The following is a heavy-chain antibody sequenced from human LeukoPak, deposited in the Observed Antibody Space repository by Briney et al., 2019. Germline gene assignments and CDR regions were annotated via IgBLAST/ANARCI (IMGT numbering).Heavy chain of an antibody. CDR2: INGDGSST. J-gene: IGHJ4*02. CDR1: GFTFGSYW. V-gene: IGHV3-74*01. CDR3: ARDWGVMVVAALFDY. Sequence: GGSLRLSCAASGFTFGSYWMHWVSRAPGKGRVWVSRINGDGSSTSYADSVKGRFTISRDNAKNTVHLQMNSLRAEDTALYYCARDWGVMVVAALFDYWGQGTLVTVSS. D-gene: IGHD2-15*01.